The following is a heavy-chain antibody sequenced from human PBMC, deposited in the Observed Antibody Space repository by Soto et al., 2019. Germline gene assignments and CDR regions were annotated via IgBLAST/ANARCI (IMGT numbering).Heavy chain of an antibody. J-gene: IGHJ5*01. CDR2: IIPIFGTA. D-gene: IGHD6-13*01. V-gene: IGHV1-69*01. Sequence: QVQLVQSGAEVKKPGSSVKVSCKASGGTFSSYAISWVRQAPGQGLEWMGGIIPIFGTANYAQKCQARVTITADESTSTASMEPSSLRSEDTAVYYCAPQLAEAGYPNWFDSWGQGNLGTVSS. CDR3: APQLAEAGYPNWFDS. CDR1: GGTFSSYA.